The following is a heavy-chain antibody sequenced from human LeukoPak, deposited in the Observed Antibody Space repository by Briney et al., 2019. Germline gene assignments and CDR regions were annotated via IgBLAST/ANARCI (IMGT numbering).Heavy chain of an antibody. CDR3: ARGLEMATICWFDP. Sequence: SETLSLTCAVYGGSFSGYYWSWIRQPPGKGLEWIGEINHSGSTNYNPSPKSRVTISVDTSKNQFSLKLSSVTAADTAVYYCARGLEMATICWFDPWGQGTLVTVSS. V-gene: IGHV4-34*01. D-gene: IGHD5-24*01. CDR1: GGSFSGYY. CDR2: INHSGST. J-gene: IGHJ5*02.